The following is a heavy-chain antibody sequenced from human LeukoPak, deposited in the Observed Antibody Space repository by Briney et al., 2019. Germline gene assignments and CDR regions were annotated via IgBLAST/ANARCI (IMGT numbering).Heavy chain of an antibody. D-gene: IGHD3-10*01. CDR2: MNPNSGNT. CDR3: ARVKFSVRGGPEWFDP. V-gene: IGHV1-8*03. J-gene: IGHJ5*02. Sequence: ASVKVSCKASGYTFTSYDINWVRQATGQGLEWMGWMNPNSGNTGYAQKFQGRVTITRNTSISTAYMELSSLRSEDTAVYYCARVKFSVRGGPEWFDPWGQGTLVTVSS. CDR1: GYTFTSYD.